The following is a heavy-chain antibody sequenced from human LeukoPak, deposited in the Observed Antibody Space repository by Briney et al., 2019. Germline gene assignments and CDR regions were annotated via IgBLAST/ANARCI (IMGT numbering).Heavy chain of an antibody. Sequence: PGGSLRLSCAASGFTVSSNYMSWVRQAPGKGLEWVSVIYSGGSTYYADSVKGRFTISRDNSKNTLYLQMNSLRAEDTAVYYCARGRVGAAFDIWGQGTMVTVSS. CDR3: ARGRVGAAFDI. CDR2: IYSGGST. CDR1: GFTVSSNY. D-gene: IGHD3-10*01. V-gene: IGHV3-53*01. J-gene: IGHJ3*02.